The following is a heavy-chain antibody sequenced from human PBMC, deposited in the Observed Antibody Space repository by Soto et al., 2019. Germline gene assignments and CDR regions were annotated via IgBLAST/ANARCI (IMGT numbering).Heavy chain of an antibody. CDR3: AKAFGDYTYYNGLDV. V-gene: IGHV3-30*18. J-gene: IGHJ6*02. CDR2: ISYDGNKK. D-gene: IGHD4-17*01. Sequence: GGSLRLSCAASGFPFNTYGMHWVRQAPGKGLEWVAVISYDGNKKRYADSVTGRFSISRDNSNNTLYLLVSSLGPEDTALYYCAKAFGDYTYYNGLDVWGQGTTVTVSS. CDR1: GFPFNTYG.